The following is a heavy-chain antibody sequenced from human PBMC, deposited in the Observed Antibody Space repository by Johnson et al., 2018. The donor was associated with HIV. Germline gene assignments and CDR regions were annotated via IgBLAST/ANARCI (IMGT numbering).Heavy chain of an antibody. CDR2: IKQDGSER. D-gene: IGHD1-1*01. CDR3: ARAPGTAGGAFDI. J-gene: IGHJ3*02. V-gene: IGHV3-7*01. Sequence: WVRQAPGKGLEWVANIKQDGSERNYVDSVRGRFIISRDNAENSLYLQLDSLRVDDTAVYYCARAPGTAGGAFDIWGQGTMVTVSS.